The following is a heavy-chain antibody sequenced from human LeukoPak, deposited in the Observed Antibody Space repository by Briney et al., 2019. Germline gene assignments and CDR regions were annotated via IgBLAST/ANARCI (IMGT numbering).Heavy chain of an antibody. CDR2: ISGSGGNT. J-gene: IGHJ4*02. V-gene: IGHV3-23*01. D-gene: IGHD3-16*01. CDR1: GFTLSSYG. Sequence: GGSLRLSCAASGFTLSSYGMSWVCQGPGKGLGWVSSISGSGGNTYYADSVKGRFTISRDNSKNTLFLHMNSLRAEDTAVYYCAKALGGYHFDYWGQGTLVTVSS. CDR3: AKALGGYHFDY.